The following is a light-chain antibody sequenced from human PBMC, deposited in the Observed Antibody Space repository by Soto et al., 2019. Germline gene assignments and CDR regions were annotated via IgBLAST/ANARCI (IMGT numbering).Light chain of an antibody. CDR2: AAS. J-gene: IGKJ3*01. CDR1: QGISNC. Sequence: DIQMTQSPCSLSASVGDRVTITCRASQGISNCLAWYQQKPGKVPKLLIYAASTMQSGVPSRFSGSGSGTDFTLTISKLQPQDVATDYCQKYNSAPFTFGPGTKVDIK. CDR3: QKYNSAPFT. V-gene: IGKV1-27*01.